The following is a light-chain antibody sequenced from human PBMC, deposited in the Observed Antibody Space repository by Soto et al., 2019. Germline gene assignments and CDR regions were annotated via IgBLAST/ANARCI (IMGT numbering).Light chain of an antibody. J-gene: IGKJ3*01. CDR3: QHYKSYPFT. CDR2: DVS. V-gene: IGKV1-5*01. Sequence: DIQMTQSPSTLSASVGDRVTITCRATEGVSSWLAWYQQKPGKAPKVIIYDVSNLESGVPSRFSCSGSGTEFTLTISIIQPDDFATYYCQHYKSYPFTFGPGTKVEI. CDR1: EGVSSW.